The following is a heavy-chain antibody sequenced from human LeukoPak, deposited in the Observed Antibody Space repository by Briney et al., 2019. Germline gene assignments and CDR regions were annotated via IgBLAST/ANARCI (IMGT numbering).Heavy chain of an antibody. Sequence: PSETLSLTCTVSGGSISSGGYFWSWIRQHPGKGLEWIGYIFYSGSTYYNPSLKSRLTISVDTSKTQFSLRLSSVTAADTAVYYCASKLTAVAGYFDCWGQGTLVTVSS. CDR2: IFYSGST. CDR3: ASKLTAVAGYFDC. CDR1: GGSISSGGYF. D-gene: IGHD6-19*01. J-gene: IGHJ4*02. V-gene: IGHV4-31*03.